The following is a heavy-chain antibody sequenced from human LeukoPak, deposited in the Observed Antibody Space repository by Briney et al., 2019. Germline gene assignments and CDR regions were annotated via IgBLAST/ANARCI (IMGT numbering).Heavy chain of an antibody. J-gene: IGHJ4*02. D-gene: IGHD3-22*01. CDR3: AREDYDSSGYYYQYYFDY. CDR2: IIPIFGTA. V-gene: IGHV1-69*05. CDR1: GGTFSSYA. Sequence: SVKVSCKASGGTFSSYAIGWVRQAPGQGLEWMGRIIPIFGTANYAQKFQGRVTITTDESTSTAYMELSSLRSEDTAVYYCAREDYDSSGYYYQYYFDYWGQGTLVTVSS.